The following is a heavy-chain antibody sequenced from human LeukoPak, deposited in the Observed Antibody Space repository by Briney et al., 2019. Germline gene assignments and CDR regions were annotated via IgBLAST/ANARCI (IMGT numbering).Heavy chain of an antibody. CDR3: ARDYYESSGSTFDTFDI. Sequence: ASVKVSCKASGYMFDTFGISWVRQAPGQGLEWMGWISGYNARTNYAQKVKGRVTMTTDTSTSTVHMELRNLRSDDTAKYYCARDYYESSGSTFDTFDIWGQGTMVIVSS. V-gene: IGHV1-18*01. CDR1: GYMFDTFG. D-gene: IGHD3-22*01. CDR2: ISGYNART. J-gene: IGHJ3*02.